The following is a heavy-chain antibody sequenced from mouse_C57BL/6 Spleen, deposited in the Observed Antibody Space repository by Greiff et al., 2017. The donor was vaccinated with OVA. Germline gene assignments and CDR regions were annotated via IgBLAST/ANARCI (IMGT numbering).Heavy chain of an antibody. Sequence: EVQVVESGEGLVKPGGSLKLSCAASGFTFSSYAMSWVRQTPEKSLEWVAYISSGGDYIYYADTVKGRFTISRDNARNTLYLQMSSLKSEDTAMYYCTRASTEDAMDYWGQGTSVTVSS. CDR1: GFTFSSYA. J-gene: IGHJ4*01. CDR3: TRASTEDAMDY. V-gene: IGHV5-9-1*02. D-gene: IGHD1-1*01. CDR2: ISSGGDYI.